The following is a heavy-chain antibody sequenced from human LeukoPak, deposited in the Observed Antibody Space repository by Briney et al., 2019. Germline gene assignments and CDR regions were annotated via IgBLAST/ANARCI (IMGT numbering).Heavy chain of an antibody. Sequence: GGSLRLSCAASGFTFSSYDMSWVRQAPGKGLAWVSGISVSGGGTHYADSVKGRFIISRDNSKNTLYLQMNSLRAEDTAVYYCARAPEHPAWGGNYFDYWGQGTLVTVSS. CDR1: GFTFSSYD. V-gene: IGHV3-23*01. CDR3: ARAPEHPAWGGNYFDY. CDR2: ISVSGGGT. J-gene: IGHJ4*02. D-gene: IGHD3-16*01.